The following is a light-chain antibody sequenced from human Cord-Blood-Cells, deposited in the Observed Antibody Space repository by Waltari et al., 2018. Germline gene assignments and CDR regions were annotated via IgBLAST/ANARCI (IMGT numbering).Light chain of an antibody. Sequence: QSALTQPASVSGSPGQSITISCTGTSSDVGGYNYVSWYQQHPGKAPKRMIYVVSKRPSGVSNRFSGSKSGNTASLTISGLQAEDEADYYCSSYTSSSTWVFGGGTKLTVL. V-gene: IGLV2-14*01. CDR2: VVS. CDR3: SSYTSSSTWV. J-gene: IGLJ3*02. CDR1: SSDVGGYNY.